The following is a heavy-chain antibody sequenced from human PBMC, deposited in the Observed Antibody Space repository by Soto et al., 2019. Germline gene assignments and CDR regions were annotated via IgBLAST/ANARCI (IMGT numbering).Heavy chain of an antibody. CDR2: IDDTGSVT. J-gene: IGHJ4*02. Sequence: EVQLVESGGGLVQPGGSLRLSCAASGFTFSSYWMHWVRQTPGKGLAWVSRIDDTGSVTTYADSVKGRFTISRDNAKNTLYLQMNSLRAEDTAVYYCARDQTVAGPTTFGYCGQGTLVTVSS. D-gene: IGHD6-19*01. CDR1: GFTFSSYW. CDR3: ARDQTVAGPTTFGY. V-gene: IGHV3-74*01.